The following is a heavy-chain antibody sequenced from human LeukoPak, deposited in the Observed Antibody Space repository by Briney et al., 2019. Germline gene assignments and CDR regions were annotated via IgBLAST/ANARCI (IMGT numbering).Heavy chain of an antibody. J-gene: IGHJ4*01. CDR2: ISGSGGST. Sequence: GSLRLSCAASGFTFSSYAMSWVRQAPGKGLEWVSAISGSGGSTYYADSAKGRLTISRDNAKNTLYLQMNSLRAEDTAVYYCARGRAGNYYNHNDYWGQGTLVTVSS. CDR3: ARGRAGNYYNHNDY. CDR1: GFTFSSYA. V-gene: IGHV3-23*01. D-gene: IGHD3-10*01.